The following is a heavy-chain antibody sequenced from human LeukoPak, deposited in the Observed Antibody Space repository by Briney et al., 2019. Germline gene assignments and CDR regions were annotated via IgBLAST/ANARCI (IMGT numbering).Heavy chain of an antibody. D-gene: IGHD3-16*01. V-gene: IGHV4-59*01. Sequence: SETLSLTCTVSDDSISDYYRGWIRQPPGEGLEWIGYFYNSGRSTYNPSLKSRVTISADTSKNHFSLKLNSVTTEDTAVYYCTRGAGWLIDYWGQGILVTVSS. CDR1: DDSISDYY. J-gene: IGHJ4*02. CDR3: TRGAGWLIDY. CDR2: FYNSGRS.